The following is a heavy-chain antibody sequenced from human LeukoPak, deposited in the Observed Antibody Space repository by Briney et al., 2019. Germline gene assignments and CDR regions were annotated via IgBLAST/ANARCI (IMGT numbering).Heavy chain of an antibody. CDR1: GFTFDDYA. V-gene: IGHV3-9*01. J-gene: IGHJ4*02. Sequence: GGSLRLSCAASGFTFDDYAMHWVRQAPGKGLEWVSGISWNSGSIGYADSVKGRFTISRDNAKNSLYLQMNSLRAEDTAVYYCAREPAHYYDSSGYHDYWGQGTLVTVSS. D-gene: IGHD3-22*01. CDR3: AREPAHYYDSSGYHDY. CDR2: ISWNSGSI.